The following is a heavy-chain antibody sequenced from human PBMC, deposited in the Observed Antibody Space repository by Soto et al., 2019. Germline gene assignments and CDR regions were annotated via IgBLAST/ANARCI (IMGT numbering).Heavy chain of an antibody. CDR3: ASESYGGEFDY. CDR2: INAGNGNT. Sequence: QVQLVQSGAEEKKPGASVKVSCKDSGYTFTSYAMHWVRQAPGQRLEWMGWINAGNGNTTYSQKFPGRGTITRDTSASTAYMELSSLRSEDTAVYYCASESYGGEFDYWGQGTLVTVSS. V-gene: IGHV1-3*05. J-gene: IGHJ4*02. D-gene: IGHD4-17*01. CDR1: GYTFTSYA.